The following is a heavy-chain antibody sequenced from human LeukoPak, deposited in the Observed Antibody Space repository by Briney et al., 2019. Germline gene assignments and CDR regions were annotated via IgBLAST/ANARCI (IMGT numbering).Heavy chain of an antibody. CDR2: INSDGSST. Sequence: PGGSLRLSCAASGFTISSYWMHWVRQAPGKGLVWVSRINSDGSSTSYADSVKGRFTISRDNAKNTLYLQMNSLRAEDTAVYYCARGPPANYYDSSGYPYNWFDPWGQGTLVTVSS. D-gene: IGHD3-22*01. V-gene: IGHV3-74*01. J-gene: IGHJ5*02. CDR3: ARGPPANYYDSSGYPYNWFDP. CDR1: GFTISSYW.